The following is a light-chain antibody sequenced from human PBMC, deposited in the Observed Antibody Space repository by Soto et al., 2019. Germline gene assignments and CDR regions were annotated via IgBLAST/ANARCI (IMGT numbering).Light chain of an antibody. J-gene: IGLJ3*02. V-gene: IGLV2-23*02. Sequence: QSALTQPASMSGSPGQSITISCTGTSSDVGSYNLVSWYQQHPGKAPKLMIYEVSKRPSGVSNRFSGSKSGNTASLTISGLQAEDEADYYCCSYAGSSTSWVFGGGTQLTVL. CDR3: CSYAGSSTSWV. CDR2: EVS. CDR1: SSDVGSYNL.